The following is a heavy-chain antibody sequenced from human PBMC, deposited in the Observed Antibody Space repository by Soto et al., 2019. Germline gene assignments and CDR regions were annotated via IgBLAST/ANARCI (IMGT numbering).Heavy chain of an antibody. D-gene: IGHD2-15*01. J-gene: IGHJ4*02. CDR3: AKGGPDGFCSGGRCYFDY. Sequence: EVQLVESGGGLVQPGRSLRLSCAASGFTFDDYAMHWVRRVPGKGLEWVSSISWNSNIICYADSVKGRFTISRDNAKNYLYLQMNSLRPEDTALYYCAKGGPDGFCSGGRCYFDYWGQGTLVTVSS. V-gene: IGHV3-9*01. CDR2: ISWNSNII. CDR1: GFTFDDYA.